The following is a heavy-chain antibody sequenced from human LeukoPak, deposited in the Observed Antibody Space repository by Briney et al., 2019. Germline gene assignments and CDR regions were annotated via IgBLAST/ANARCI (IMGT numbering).Heavy chain of an antibody. V-gene: IGHV1-69*05. D-gene: IGHD1-26*01. Sequence: SVNVSCKASVGTLSSYAISWVGQAPGQGVEGMGGIIPIFGTANYAQKLQGRVTINTDQTTSTAYIELSSLGSEDTAMYYCARGSGSHGPDWFDPWGQGTLVTVSS. CDR2: IIPIFGTA. J-gene: IGHJ5*02. CDR1: VGTLSSYA. CDR3: ARGSGSHGPDWFDP.